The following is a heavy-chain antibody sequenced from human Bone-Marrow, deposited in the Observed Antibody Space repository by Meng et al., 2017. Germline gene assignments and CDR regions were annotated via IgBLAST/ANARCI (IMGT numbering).Heavy chain of an antibody. CDR3: ARDSGSYLGRGFGDY. D-gene: IGHD1-26*01. Sequence: ASVKVSCKASGYTFTSYGISWVRQAPGQGLEWMGWINPNSGGTNYAQKFQGRVTMTRDTSISTAYMELSRLRSDDTAVYYCARDSGSYLGRGFGDYWGQGTLVTVSS. J-gene: IGHJ4*02. CDR1: GYTFTSYG. V-gene: IGHV1-2*02. CDR2: INPNSGGT.